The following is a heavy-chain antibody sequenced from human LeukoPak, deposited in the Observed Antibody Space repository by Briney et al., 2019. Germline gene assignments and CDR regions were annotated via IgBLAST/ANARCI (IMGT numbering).Heavy chain of an antibody. CDR2: IYHSGST. CDR3: ARGRGRGYRFGDY. V-gene: IGHV4-34*01. D-gene: IGHD5-18*01. J-gene: IGHJ4*02. CDR1: GGSFSGYY. Sequence: ETLSLTCAVYGGSFSGYYWSWIRQPPGKGLEWIGEIYHSGSTNYNPSLKSRVTISVDTSKNQFSLKLSSVTAADTAVYYCARGRGRGYRFGDYWGQGTLVTVSS.